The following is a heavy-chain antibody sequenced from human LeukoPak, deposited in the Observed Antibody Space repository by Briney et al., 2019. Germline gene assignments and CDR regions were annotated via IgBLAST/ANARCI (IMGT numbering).Heavy chain of an antibody. D-gene: IGHD3-16*01. CDR1: GGTFSSYA. J-gene: IGHJ5*02. V-gene: IGHV1-69*13. Sequence: GASVKVSCKASGGTFSSYAISWVRQAPGQGLEWMGGIIPIFGTANYAQKFQGRVTITADESTSTAYMELSSLRSEDTAVYYCARDGVGSAGGIWFDPRGQGTLVTVSS. CDR3: ARDGVGSAGGIWFDP. CDR2: IIPIFGTA.